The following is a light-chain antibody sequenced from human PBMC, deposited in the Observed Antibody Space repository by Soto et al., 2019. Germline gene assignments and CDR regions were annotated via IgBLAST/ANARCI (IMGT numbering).Light chain of an antibody. V-gene: IGKV3-11*01. CDR1: QSVSNN. J-gene: IGKJ5*01. Sequence: EIVLTQSPATLSLSPGERATVSCRASQSVSNNLGWYQQQAGQAPRLLLYDASNMATGIPARLSGSGFGTAFTLLISRLEPEYFSDHYCQPGGTFGQGTRLEIK. CDR2: DAS. CDR3: QPGGT.